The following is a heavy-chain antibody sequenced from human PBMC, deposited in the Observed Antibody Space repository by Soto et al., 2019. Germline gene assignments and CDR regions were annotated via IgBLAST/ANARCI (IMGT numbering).Heavy chain of an antibody. Sequence: QVQLVQSGAEVKKPGASVKVSCKASGYTFTHYYIHWVRQAPGQGLEWMGMINPSGGSTDYAQKVQGRVTMTTHTSTTTVYMELSSLRSDDTAVYYCARPPFPGCINGVCYPCDHWGQGTLVTVSS. J-gene: IGHJ4*02. V-gene: IGHV1-46*01. CDR2: INPSGGST. CDR3: ARPPFPGCINGVCYPCDH. CDR1: GYTFTHYY. D-gene: IGHD2-8*01.